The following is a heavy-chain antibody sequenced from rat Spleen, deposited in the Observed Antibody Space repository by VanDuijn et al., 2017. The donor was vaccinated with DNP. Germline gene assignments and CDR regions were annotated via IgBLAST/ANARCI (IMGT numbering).Heavy chain of an antibody. Sequence: EVQFLESGGGLVQPGNSLKLSCATSGFTFSSAWMYWYRQFPEKRLEWVARIKPKTNNYATDYTDSVKGRFTISRDDSKSTIYLQMNNLKEEDTAIYYCAWPSTWGQGVMVTVSS. CDR1: GFTFSSAW. CDR2: IKPKTNNYAT. CDR3: AWPST. V-gene: IGHV6-6*01. D-gene: IGHD1-10*01. J-gene: IGHJ2*01.